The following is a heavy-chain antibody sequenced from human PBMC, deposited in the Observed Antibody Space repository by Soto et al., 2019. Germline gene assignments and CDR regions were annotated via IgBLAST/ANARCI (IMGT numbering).Heavy chain of an antibody. CDR2: ISSSSSYI. J-gene: IGHJ4*02. V-gene: IGHV3-21*01. CDR1: GFTFSSYS. D-gene: IGHD6-19*01. CDR3: AREMAVSGIDY. Sequence: EVQLVESGGGLVKPGGSLRLSCAASGFTFSSYSMNWVRQAPGKGLEWVSSISSSSSYIYYADSVKGRFTISRDNAKNTLYLQMNSLRAEDTAVDYCAREMAVSGIDYWGRGTLVTVSS.